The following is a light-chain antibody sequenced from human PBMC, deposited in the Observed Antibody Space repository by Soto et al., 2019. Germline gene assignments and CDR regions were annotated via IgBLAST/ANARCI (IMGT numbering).Light chain of an antibody. CDR1: QSVSSY. V-gene: IGKV3-11*01. CDR3: QQRSNWPIT. CDR2: DAS. Sequence: EIVLTQSPATLSLSRGEKATLXXRASQSVSSYLAWYQQKPGQAPRXVIYDASNRATGIPARFSGSGSGTDFTLTISSLEPEDFAVYYCQQRSNWPITFGQGTRLEIK. J-gene: IGKJ5*01.